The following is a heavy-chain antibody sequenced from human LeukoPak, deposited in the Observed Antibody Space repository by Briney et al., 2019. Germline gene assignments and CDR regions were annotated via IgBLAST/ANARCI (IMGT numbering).Heavy chain of an antibody. Sequence: ASVKVSCKASGYTFTNYGISWVRQAPGQGLEWMGWISAYNGNTNYAQKLQGRVTMTTDTSTSTAYMELRSLTSDDTAVCYCARVGAYCTSTSCLDYWGQGTLVTVSS. CDR1: GYTFTNYG. CDR2: ISAYNGNT. D-gene: IGHD2-2*01. V-gene: IGHV1-18*01. CDR3: ARVGAYCTSTSCLDY. J-gene: IGHJ4*02.